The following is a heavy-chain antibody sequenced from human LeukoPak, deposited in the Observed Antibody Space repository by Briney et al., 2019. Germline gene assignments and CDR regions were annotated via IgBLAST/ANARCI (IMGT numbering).Heavy chain of an antibody. D-gene: IGHD6-13*01. Sequence: GGSLRLSCAASGFTFSSFAMHWVRQAPGKGLEWVALISFDGNNKYHADSVKGRFTISRDNSKNTLYLQMNSLRPEDTAVYYCARDLMGIAYRGAFYYWGQGTLVTVSS. CDR1: GFTFSSFA. CDR2: ISFDGNNK. CDR3: ARDLMGIAYRGAFYY. V-gene: IGHV3-30-3*01. J-gene: IGHJ4*02.